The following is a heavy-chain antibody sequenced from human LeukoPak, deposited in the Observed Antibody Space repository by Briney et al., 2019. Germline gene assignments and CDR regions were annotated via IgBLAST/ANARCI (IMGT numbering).Heavy chain of an antibody. D-gene: IGHD2-2*02. CDR2: IKSKADGGAT. V-gene: IGHV3-15*01. CDR3: TSGGDCSRTSCYTD. J-gene: IGHJ4*01. CDR1: GFTFTNAW. Sequence: NPGGSLRLSCAASGFTFTNAWMSWVRQAPGKGLEWVGRIKSKADGGATDYAALVKGRFTISRDDSKNTLYLQMNSLKTEDTAVYYCTSGGDCSRTSCYTDWGQEPWSPSPQ.